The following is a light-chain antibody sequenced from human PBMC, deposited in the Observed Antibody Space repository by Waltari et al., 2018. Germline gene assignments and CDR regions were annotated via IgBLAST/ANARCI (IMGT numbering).Light chain of an antibody. CDR3: LSADSSGTSKV. V-gene: IGLV3-25*03. Sequence: SYELTQPPSASVSPGQTARITCSGDALPQEYAFWYQQKPGQAPVLIIDKDTQRPSGIPERFSGSSSGTTVTMTISGVQAEDEADYYCLSADSSGTSKVFGGGTKLTVL. CDR1: ALPQEY. CDR2: KDT. J-gene: IGLJ3*02.